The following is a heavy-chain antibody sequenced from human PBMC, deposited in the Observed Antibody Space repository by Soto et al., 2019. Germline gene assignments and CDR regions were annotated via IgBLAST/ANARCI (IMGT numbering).Heavy chain of an antibody. CDR1: GFNINYYA. CDR2: ISWNSDII. J-gene: IGHJ6*03. Sequence: ESGGGLAQPGRSLRLSCAASGFNINYYAMHWVRQAPGKGLEWVSGISWNSDIIGYADSVKGRFTISRDNAKNSVYLQMNSLRAEDTALYYCAKDSQFYYMDVWGQGTTVTVSS. CDR3: AKDSQFYYMDV. V-gene: IGHV3-9*01.